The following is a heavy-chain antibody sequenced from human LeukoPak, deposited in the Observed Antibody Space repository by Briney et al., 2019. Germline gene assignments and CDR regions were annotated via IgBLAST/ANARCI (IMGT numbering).Heavy chain of an antibody. V-gene: IGHV1-2*02. J-gene: IGHJ4*02. CDR1: GYTFTGYY. CDR3: ARLPVGPISPKNDY. CDR2: IDPKSGAT. D-gene: IGHD5-12*01. Sequence: ASVKVSCKASGYTFTGYYMHWVRQAPGQGLEWMAWIDPKSGATNYAQRFQGRVTMTRDTSISTAYMELSRLRSDDTAVYYCARLPVGPISPKNDYWGQGTLVTVSS.